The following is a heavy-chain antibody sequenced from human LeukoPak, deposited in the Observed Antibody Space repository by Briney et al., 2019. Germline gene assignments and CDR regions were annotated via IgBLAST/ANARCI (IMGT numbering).Heavy chain of an antibody. CDR1: GGSISSSSYY. D-gene: IGHD3-10*01. CDR3: ARPQAGS. CDR2: IYYSGST. J-gene: IGHJ5*02. Sequence: PSETLSLTCTVSGGSISSSSYYWGWIRQPPGKGLEWIGSIYYSGSTYYNPSLKSRVTISVDTSKNQFPLKLSSVTAADTAVYYCARPQAGSWGQGTLVTVSS. V-gene: IGHV4-39*01.